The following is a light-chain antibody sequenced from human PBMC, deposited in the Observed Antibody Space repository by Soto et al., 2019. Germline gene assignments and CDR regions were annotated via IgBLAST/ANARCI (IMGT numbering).Light chain of an antibody. CDR3: QQYVNSPRT. J-gene: IGKJ1*01. CDR2: GAS. CDR1: QSVSSSY. V-gene: IGKV3-20*01. Sequence: TESPCTLSLSTAERATPSCRASQSVSSSYLAWYQQKPGQAPRLLIYGASSRATGIPDRFSGSGSGTDFTLTISRLEPEDFAVYYCQQYVNSPRTFGQGSKVDIK.